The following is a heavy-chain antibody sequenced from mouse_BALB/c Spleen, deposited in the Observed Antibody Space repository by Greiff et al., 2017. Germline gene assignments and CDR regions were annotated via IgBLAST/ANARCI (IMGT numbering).Heavy chain of an antibody. J-gene: IGHJ2*01. CDR2: INPSTGYT. CDR3: ASIYYGDY. CDR1: GYTFTSYW. D-gene: IGHD2-1*01. V-gene: IGHV1-7*01. Sequence: VKLMESGAELAKPGASVKMSCKASGYTFTSYWMHWVKQRPGQGLEWIGYINPSTGYTEYNQKFKDKATLTADKSSSTAYMQLSSLTSEDSAVYYCASIYYGDYWGQGTTLTVSS.